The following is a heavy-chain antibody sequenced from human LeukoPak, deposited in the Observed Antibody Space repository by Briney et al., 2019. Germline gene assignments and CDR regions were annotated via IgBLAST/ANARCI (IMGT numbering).Heavy chain of an antibody. CDR1: GFTFSSYS. D-gene: IGHD3-3*01. CDR3: ARDLSDFWSGYPYYFDY. J-gene: IGHJ4*02. V-gene: IGHV3-21*01. CDR2: TSSSSSYI. Sequence: GGSLRLSCAASGFTFSSYSMNWVRQAPGKGLEWVSSTSSSSSYIYYADSVKGRFTISRDNARNSLYLQMNSLRAEDTAVYYCARDLSDFWSGYPYYFDYWGQGTLVTVSS.